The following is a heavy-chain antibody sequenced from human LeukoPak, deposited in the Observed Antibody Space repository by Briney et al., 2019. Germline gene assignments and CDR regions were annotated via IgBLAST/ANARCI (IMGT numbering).Heavy chain of an antibody. CDR2: IYHSGDT. CDR3: AKGTSSGWYYFDY. CDR1: GYSITSGYY. D-gene: IGHD6-19*01. J-gene: IGHJ4*02. V-gene: IGHV4-38-2*02. Sequence: PSETLSLTCIVSGYSITSGYYWGWIRQPPGKGLEWIGSIYHSGDTYYNPSLKSRVTISVDTSKNQFSLKLDSVTAADTAVYYCAKGTSSGWYYFDYWGQGTLVIVSS.